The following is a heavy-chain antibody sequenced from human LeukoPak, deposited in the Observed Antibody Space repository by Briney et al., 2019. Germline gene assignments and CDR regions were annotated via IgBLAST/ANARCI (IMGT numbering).Heavy chain of an antibody. V-gene: IGHV4-39*07. Sequence: PSETLSLTCIVSGGSITSRSSYWGWVRQPPGKGLEWIGGIYYSGTSYYNPSLKTRVTISVDTSKNQFSLKLSPVTAADTAIYYCARGFYDGSLNWLDPWGQGTLVTVSS. CDR1: GGSITSRSSY. CDR2: IYYSGTS. J-gene: IGHJ5*02. D-gene: IGHD3-22*01. CDR3: ARGFYDGSLNWLDP.